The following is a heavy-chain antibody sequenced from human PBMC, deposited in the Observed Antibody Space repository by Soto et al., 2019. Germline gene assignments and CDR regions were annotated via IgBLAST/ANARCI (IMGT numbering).Heavy chain of an antibody. J-gene: IGHJ5*02. Sequence: SETLSLTCTVSGGSISSYYWSWIRQPPGKGLEWIGYIYYSGSTNYNPSLKSRVTISVDTSKNQFSLKLSSVTAADTAVYYCGREYFVVVPAAPPRGAGSAPGGQGPLVPVPS. CDR1: GGSISSYY. CDR2: IYYSGST. V-gene: IGHV4-59*01. CDR3: GREYFVVVPAAPPRGAGSAP. D-gene: IGHD2-2*01.